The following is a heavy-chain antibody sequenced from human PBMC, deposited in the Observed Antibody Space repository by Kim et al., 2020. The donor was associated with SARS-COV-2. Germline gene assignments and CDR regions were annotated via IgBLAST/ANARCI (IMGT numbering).Heavy chain of an antibody. D-gene: IGHD3-3*01. CDR3: ARGSTIFGVVILYYFDY. V-gene: IGHV4-34*01. J-gene: IGHJ4*02. Sequence: LNSRVTISVGTSKNQFSLKLSSVTAADTAVYYCARGSTIFGVVILYYFDYWGQGTLVTVSS.